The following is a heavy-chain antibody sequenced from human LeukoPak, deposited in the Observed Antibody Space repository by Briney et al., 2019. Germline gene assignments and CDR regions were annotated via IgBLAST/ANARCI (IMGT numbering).Heavy chain of an antibody. CDR3: AREAAAPVRVPDY. V-gene: IGHV1-18*01. D-gene: IGHD6-13*01. CDR2: ISTFKGDT. Sequence: ASVKVSCKTSGYTFISYAISWVRQAPGQGLEWMGWISTFKGDTKYAQKFQDRVSMTTDTSTSTAYMELRSLRSDDTAVYYCAREAAAPVRVPDYWGQGTLVTVSS. J-gene: IGHJ4*02. CDR1: GYTFISYA.